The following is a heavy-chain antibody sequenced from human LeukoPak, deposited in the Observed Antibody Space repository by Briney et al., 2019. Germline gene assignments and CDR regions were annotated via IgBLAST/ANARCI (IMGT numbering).Heavy chain of an antibody. Sequence: RPGGSLRLSCAGSGFTFSSHSMTWVRQAPGKGLAWVSSISGSGSGTDYADSVKGRFTISRDNSKNTLYLQMDSLRAEDTAVYYCAKEDGYSYGIDCWGQGTLVTVSS. CDR3: AKEDGYSYGIDC. D-gene: IGHD5-18*01. J-gene: IGHJ4*02. V-gene: IGHV3-23*01. CDR2: ISGSGSGT. CDR1: GFTFSSHS.